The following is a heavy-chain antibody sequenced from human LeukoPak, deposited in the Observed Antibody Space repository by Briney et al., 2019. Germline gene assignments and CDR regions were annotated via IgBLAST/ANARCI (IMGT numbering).Heavy chain of an antibody. D-gene: IGHD3-3*01. CDR2: CYYSGST. V-gene: IGHV4-30-4*08. CDR3: ARDRRSLYDFWSGYYMGGYFDY. CDR1: GGPISRGDDY. J-gene: IGHJ4*02. Sequence: SETLSLTCTVSGGPISRGDDYWSWFTQPPGNGLDWLGYCYYSGSTYYNPSLKSRVTKSVDTSKNQFSLKLGSVTAADTAVYYCARDRRSLYDFWSGYYMGGYFDYWGQGTLATVSS.